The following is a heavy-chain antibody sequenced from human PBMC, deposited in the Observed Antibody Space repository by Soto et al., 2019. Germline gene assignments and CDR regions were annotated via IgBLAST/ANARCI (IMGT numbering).Heavy chain of an antibody. J-gene: IGHJ6*03. CDR2: LYTDGTRT. CDR1: GFTFSSYW. CDR3: ARGAGGYYYMDV. D-gene: IGHD3-10*01. Sequence: EVQLVESGGGLVQPGGSLRLSCAASGFTFSSYWMHWVRQAPGKGLVWVSRLYTDGTRTSYADSAKGRFTISRDNAKNTLYLQMNSLRAEDTAVYYCARGAGGYYYMDVWGKGTTVTVSS. V-gene: IGHV3-74*01.